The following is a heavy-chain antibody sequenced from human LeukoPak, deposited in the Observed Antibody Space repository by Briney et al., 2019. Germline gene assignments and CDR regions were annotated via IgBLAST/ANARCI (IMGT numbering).Heavy chain of an antibody. Sequence: PGRSLRLSCAASGFTFDDYAMHWVRQAPGKGLEWVSGISWNSGSIGYADSVKGRFTISRDNAKNSLYLQMNSLRAEDTAVYYCAKGVTGYYLRPSFDYWGQGTLVTVSS. CDR3: AKGVTGYYLRPSFDY. D-gene: IGHD3-9*01. CDR2: ISWNSGSI. V-gene: IGHV3-9*01. J-gene: IGHJ4*02. CDR1: GFTFDDYA.